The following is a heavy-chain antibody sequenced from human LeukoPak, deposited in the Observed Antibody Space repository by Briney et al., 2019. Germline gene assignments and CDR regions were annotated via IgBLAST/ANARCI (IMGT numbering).Heavy chain of an antibody. V-gene: IGHV1-8*01. CDR3: ARETKGYCSGGSCYSGHGMDV. CDR2: MNPNSGNT. Sequence: ASVKVSCKASGYTFTSYDINWVRQATGQGLEWMGWMNPNSGNTGYAQKFQGRVTMTRNTSISTAYMELSSLRSEDTAVYYCARETKGYCSGGSCYSGHGMDVWGQGTTVTVSS. D-gene: IGHD2-15*01. CDR1: GYTFTSYD. J-gene: IGHJ6*02.